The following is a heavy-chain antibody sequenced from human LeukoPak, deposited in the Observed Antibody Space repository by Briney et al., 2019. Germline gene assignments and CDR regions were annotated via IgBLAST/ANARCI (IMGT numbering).Heavy chain of an antibody. D-gene: IGHD2-2*02. V-gene: IGHV3-11*06. CDR1: GFSFSDYY. CDR2: ISSSSSYI. Sequence: GGSLRLSCAASGFSFSDYYMTWIRQAPGKGLEWVSSISSSSSYIYYADSVKGRFTTSRDNAKNSLYLQMNGLRAEDTAVYYCARVRRYCSSTSCYTWDYWGQGTLVTVSS. J-gene: IGHJ4*02. CDR3: ARVRRYCSSTSCYTWDY.